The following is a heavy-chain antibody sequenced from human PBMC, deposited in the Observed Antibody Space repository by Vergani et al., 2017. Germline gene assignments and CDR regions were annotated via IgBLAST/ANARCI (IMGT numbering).Heavy chain of an antibody. Sequence: QVQLVQSGAEVKKPGSSVKVSCKASGGTFSSYAISWVRQAPGQGLEWMGRIIPILGTANYAQKFQGRVAITADESTSTAYMELSSLRSEDTAVYYCASSTSPSYYYYYYMDVWGKGTTVTVSS. D-gene: IGHD2-2*01. J-gene: IGHJ6*03. CDR2: IIPILGTA. V-gene: IGHV1-69*11. CDR1: GGTFSSYA. CDR3: ASSTSPSYYYYYYMDV.